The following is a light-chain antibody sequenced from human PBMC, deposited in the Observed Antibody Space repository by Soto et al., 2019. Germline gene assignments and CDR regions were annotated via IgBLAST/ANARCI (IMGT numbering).Light chain of an antibody. J-gene: IGKJ5*01. CDR1: HGISSH. V-gene: IGKV3-15*01. CDR3: QQYNNWHPIT. CDR2: VAS. Sequence: TSSLATLSVXPGEXGTLXXXXSHGISSHVAWYQQMPPQPPMLLIYVASSMSTSVPPIFNSRRSGAEFNLTISSMRAKDFGVNYCQQYNNWHPITFGQGTRMEIK.